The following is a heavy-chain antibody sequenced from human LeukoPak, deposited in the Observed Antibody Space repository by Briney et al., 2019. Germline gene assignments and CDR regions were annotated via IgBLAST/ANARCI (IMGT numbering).Heavy chain of an antibody. CDR3: ARTTAHWYFDL. Sequence: SETLSLXCTVSGGSISSYYWSWIRNRPPAGKGLVWIGRIHSSGSTNYNPSLEGLVTMSVYTSKNQFSLSLTSVTAADTAVYYCARTTAHWYFDLWGRGTLVSVSS. J-gene: IGHJ2*01. V-gene: IGHV4-4*07. D-gene: IGHD2-21*02. CDR2: IHSSGST. CDR1: GGSISSYY.